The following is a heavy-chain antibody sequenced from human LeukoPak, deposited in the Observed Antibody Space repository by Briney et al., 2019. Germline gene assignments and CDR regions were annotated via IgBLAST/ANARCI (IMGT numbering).Heavy chain of an antibody. D-gene: IGHD6-25*01. CDR1: GFTFTGYA. CDR3: AKSTIAAVGKDYYYAMDA. J-gene: IGHJ6*02. CDR2: ISYDGSNK. Sequence: GRTLRLSCSTSGFTFTGYAMHWVRQAPAKALELVAVISYDGSNKYYADSAKGRFNISRDNSKNTLYLEWHCLRGEDTAVYYCAKSTIAAVGKDYYYAMDAWGQGTTVTVSS. V-gene: IGHV3-30*04.